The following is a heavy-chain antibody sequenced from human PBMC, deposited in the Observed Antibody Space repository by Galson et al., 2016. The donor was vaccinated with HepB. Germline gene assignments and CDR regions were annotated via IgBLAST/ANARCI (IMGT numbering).Heavy chain of an antibody. J-gene: IGHJ6*02. CDR3: ARSYLPWRGFGW. D-gene: IGHD3-3*01. CDR2: TYYRSKWLF. V-gene: IGHV6-1*01. CDR1: GDSVSSNSAG. Sequence: CAISGDSVSSNSAGWYWIRQSPSRRLERLGRTYYRSKWLFDYAESVKSRITINPDTAKKQFSLPLNSVTPEDTAIYYCARSYLPWRGFGWWGQGTTVTVSS.